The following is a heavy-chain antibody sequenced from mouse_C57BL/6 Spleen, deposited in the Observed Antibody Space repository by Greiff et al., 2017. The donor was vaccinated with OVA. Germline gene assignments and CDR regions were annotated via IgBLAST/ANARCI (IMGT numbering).Heavy chain of an antibody. CDR2: IDPSDSET. V-gene: IGHV1-52*01. D-gene: IGHD3-2*02. CDR3: ARSGSSGYGFAY. J-gene: IGHJ3*01. Sequence: QVQLQQSGAELVRPGSSVKLSCKASGYTFTSYWMHWVKQRPIQGLEWIGNIDPSDSETHYNQKFKDKATLTVDKSSSTAYMQLSSLTSEDSAVYYCARSGSSGYGFAYWGQGTLVTVSA. CDR1: GYTFTSYW.